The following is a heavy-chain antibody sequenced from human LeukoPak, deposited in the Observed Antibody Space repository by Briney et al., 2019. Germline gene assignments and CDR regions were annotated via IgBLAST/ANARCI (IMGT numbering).Heavy chain of an antibody. V-gene: IGHV4-39*07. J-gene: IGHJ6*02. CDR1: GGSISSSSYY. CDR3: ARDPFYYDSSGPGFYYFGMDV. D-gene: IGHD3-22*01. Sequence: SETLSLTCTVSGGSISSSSYYWGWLRQPPGKGLEWIGSLFYSGNTYYNPSLNSRVTMSVDTSKNQFSLNLSSVTAADTAVYYCARDPFYYDSSGPGFYYFGMDVWGQGSTVTVSS. CDR2: LFYSGNT.